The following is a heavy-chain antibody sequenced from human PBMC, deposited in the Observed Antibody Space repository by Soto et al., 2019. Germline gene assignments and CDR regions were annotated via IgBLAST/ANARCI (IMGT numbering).Heavy chain of an antibody. CDR2: IYPGDSDT. CDR3: ARPRIWFGELAAWFGP. CDR1: GYSFTSYW. D-gene: IGHD3-10*01. V-gene: IGHV5-51*01. Sequence: GESLKISCKGSGYSFTSYWIGWVRQMPGKGLEWMGIIYPGDSDTRYSPSFQGQVTISADKSISTAYLQWSSLKASDTDMYYCARPRIWFGELAAWFGPWGQGTLVTVSS. J-gene: IGHJ5*02.